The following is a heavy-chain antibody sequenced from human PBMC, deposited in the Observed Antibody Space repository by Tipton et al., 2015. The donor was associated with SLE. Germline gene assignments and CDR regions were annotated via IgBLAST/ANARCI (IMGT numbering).Heavy chain of an antibody. D-gene: IGHD3-10*01. CDR1: GGSISGYY. V-gene: IGHV4-4*08. J-gene: IGHJ6*03. CDR3: ARAGYYYGSGSYQRYYYYYMDV. Sequence: LRLSCTVSGGSISGYYWSWIRQPPGKGLEWIGYIYTSGSTNYNPSLKSRVTISVDTSKNQFSLKLSSVTAADTAVYYCARAGYYYGSGSYQRYYYYYMDVWGKGTTVTVSS. CDR2: IYTSGST.